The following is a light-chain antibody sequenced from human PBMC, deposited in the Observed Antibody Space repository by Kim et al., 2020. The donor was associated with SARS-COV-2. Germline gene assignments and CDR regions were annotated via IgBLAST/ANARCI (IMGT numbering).Light chain of an antibody. Sequence: SYELTQPPSVSVAPGKTARITCGGNNIGSKSVHWYQQKPGQAPVQVIYYDSDRPSGIPERFSGSNSGNTATLTISRVEAGDEADYYCQVWDSSSDHRVFG. V-gene: IGLV3-21*04. CDR3: QVWDSSSDHRV. CDR2: YDS. CDR1: NIGSKS. J-gene: IGLJ3*02.